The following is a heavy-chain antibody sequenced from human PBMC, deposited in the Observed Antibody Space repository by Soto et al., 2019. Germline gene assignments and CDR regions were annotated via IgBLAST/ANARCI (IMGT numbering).Heavy chain of an antibody. CDR2: ISGYNGNF. D-gene: IGHD2-8*01. CDR3: AREVYGRPPQGGDY. Sequence: VKVSCKASGYSFNSYGVAWGRQAPGQGREWMGWISGYNGNFMCAEKVEERVTMTTDTSTSTAYLELRSLRFDDTAVYFCAREVYGRPPQGGDYCGQRXLVTVYS. J-gene: IGHJ4*02. CDR1: GYSFNSYG. V-gene: IGHV1-18*04.